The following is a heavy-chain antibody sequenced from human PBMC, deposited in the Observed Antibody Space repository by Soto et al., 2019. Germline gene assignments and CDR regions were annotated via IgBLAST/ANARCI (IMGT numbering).Heavy chain of an antibody. J-gene: IGHJ6*03. CDR3: ASRGYGSRWPNVYMDV. D-gene: IGHD6-13*01. CDR1: GFTFSNYE. Sequence: EAQLVESGGGLVQPGGSLRLSCAASGFTFSNYEMHWFRQAPGKGLEYVSGISNNGAHTDYAKSVKVRFTISRDNSENTLYIQMGSLRAEDMALYYCASRGYGSRWPNVYMDVWGKGTTVTVSS. V-gene: IGHV3-64*01. CDR2: ISNNGAHT.